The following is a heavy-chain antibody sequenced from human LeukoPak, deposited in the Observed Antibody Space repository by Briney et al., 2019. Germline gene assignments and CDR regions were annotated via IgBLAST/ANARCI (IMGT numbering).Heavy chain of an antibody. CDR2: ISGSGGST. Sequence: TGGSLRLSCAASEFTFTSSAMSWVRQAPGKGLEWVSVISGSGGSTYYADSVKGRFTISRDNSKNTLYLQMNSLRAEDTAVYYCAKDRVTTWYFDLWGRGTLVTVSS. V-gene: IGHV3-23*01. D-gene: IGHD1-14*01. CDR3: AKDRVTTWYFDL. J-gene: IGHJ2*01. CDR1: EFTFTSSA.